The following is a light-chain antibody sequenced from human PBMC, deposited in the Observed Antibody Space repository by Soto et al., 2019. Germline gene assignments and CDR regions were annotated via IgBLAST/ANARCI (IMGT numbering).Light chain of an antibody. CDR1: QGISNY. Sequence: IQLTQSPSSLSASIGDIVTITFRASQGISNYLAWYQQKPGKAPKLLIYIASTLQGGVPSRFSGSGSGTDFSLTISSLQPEDVATYYCQYLNSFPLTFGGGTKVDIK. J-gene: IGKJ4*01. CDR3: QYLNSFPLT. CDR2: IAS. V-gene: IGKV1-9*01.